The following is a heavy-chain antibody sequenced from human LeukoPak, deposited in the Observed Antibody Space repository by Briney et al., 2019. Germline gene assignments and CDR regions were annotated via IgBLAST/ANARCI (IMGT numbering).Heavy chain of an antibody. D-gene: IGHD3-10*01. CDR3: ACPQRGPGGYYTDF. V-gene: IGHV1-2*02. CDR1: GYTFTGYH. J-gene: IGHJ4*02. CDR2: IHPNNGVT. Sequence: ASVKVSCKASGYTFTGYHIHWVRQAPGQGLEWVGWIHPNNGVTLYAQKFQGRITMTRDTSINTVYMELSSLTSDDTAIYYCACPQRGPGGYYTDFWGQRTLVTVSS.